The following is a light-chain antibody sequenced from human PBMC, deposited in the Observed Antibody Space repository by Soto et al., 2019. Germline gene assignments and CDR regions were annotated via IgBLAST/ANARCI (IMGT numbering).Light chain of an antibody. Sequence: QSALTQPASVSGSPGQSITISCTGTSSDVGSYNLVSWYQQHPGKAPKLMIYEVSKWPSGVSNRFSGSKSGNTASLTISGLQAEYEANYYGCTYTDSSTFYVFGPGSKVTV. J-gene: IGLJ1*01. CDR3: CTYTDSSTFYV. CDR1: SSDVGSYNL. V-gene: IGLV2-23*02. CDR2: EVS.